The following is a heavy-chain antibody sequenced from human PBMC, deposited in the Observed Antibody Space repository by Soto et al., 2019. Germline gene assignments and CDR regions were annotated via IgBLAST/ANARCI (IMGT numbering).Heavy chain of an antibody. CDR2: IYYSGST. J-gene: IGHJ4*02. CDR1: GGSISSGDYY. Sequence: QVQLQESGPGLVKPSQTLSLTCTVSGGSISSGDYYWSWIRQPPGKGLEWIGYIYYSGSTYYNPSLKSRVTISVDTSKNQFSLKLSSVTAADTAVYYCARAPNYYDSSGYYFPFDYWGQGTLVTVSS. V-gene: IGHV4-30-4*01. D-gene: IGHD3-22*01. CDR3: ARAPNYYDSSGYYFPFDY.